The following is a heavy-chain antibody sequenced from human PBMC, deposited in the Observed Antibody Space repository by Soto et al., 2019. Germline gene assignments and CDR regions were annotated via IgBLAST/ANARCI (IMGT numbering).Heavy chain of an antibody. V-gene: IGHV3-21*01. CDR3: AREVDFGFDY. CDR2: MSSGSDYI. J-gene: IGHJ4*02. CDR1: GFIFSSYS. D-gene: IGHD5-12*01. Sequence: GGSLRLSCAASGFIFSSYSMNWVRQAPGKGLEWISSMSSGSDYIYYADSLKGRFTISRDNAKNSLYLQMNSLRADDTAVYYCAREVDFGFDYWGQGTPVTVS.